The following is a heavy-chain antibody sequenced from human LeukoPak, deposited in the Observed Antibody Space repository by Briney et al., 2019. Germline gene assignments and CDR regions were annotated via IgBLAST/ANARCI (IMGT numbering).Heavy chain of an antibody. V-gene: IGHV3-33*01. Sequence: GGSLRLSCAASGFTFSSYGMHWVGQAPGKGLEWVAVIWYDGSNKYYADSVKGRFTISRDNSKNTLYLQMNSLRAEDTAVYYCARWVPVAGTDYWGQGTLVTVSS. CDR1: GFTFSSYG. CDR3: ARWVPVAGTDY. CDR2: IWYDGSNK. D-gene: IGHD6-19*01. J-gene: IGHJ4*02.